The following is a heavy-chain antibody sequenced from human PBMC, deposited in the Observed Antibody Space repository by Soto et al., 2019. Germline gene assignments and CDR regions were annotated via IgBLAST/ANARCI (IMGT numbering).Heavy chain of an antibody. J-gene: IGHJ4*01. D-gene: IGHD4-4*01. V-gene: IGHV4-4*02. CDR2: IYHSGGA. CDR1: GGSISSGNW. Sequence: SETLSLTCAVSGGSISSGNWWSWVRQPPGKGLEWIGEIYHSGGANYNTSLKSRVTISVYQSKHHFSLRLSSVTAADTAVYYCESLRTTVSAFEYWGHGTLVTLSS. CDR3: ESLRTTVSAFEY.